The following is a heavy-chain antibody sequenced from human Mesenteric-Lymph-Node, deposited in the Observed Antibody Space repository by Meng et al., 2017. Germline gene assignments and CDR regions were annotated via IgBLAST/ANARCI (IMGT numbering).Heavy chain of an antibody. CDR2: ISGTGGNT. J-gene: IGHJ4*02. CDR3: ARSVDTAMVYFDY. CDR1: GFTFSSYA. D-gene: IGHD5-18*01. Sequence: LSLTCAASGFTFSSYALSWVRQAPGKGLEWVSVISGTGGNTYYADSVKGRFTISRDNSKNTLYLQMDTLRAEDTALYYCARSVDTAMVYFDYWGQGTLVTVSS. V-gene: IGHV3-23*01.